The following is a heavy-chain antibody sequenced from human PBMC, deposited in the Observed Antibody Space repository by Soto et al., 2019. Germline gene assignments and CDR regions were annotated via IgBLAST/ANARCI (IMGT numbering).Heavy chain of an antibody. Sequence: GGSLILSCEASGFMFGDYAMSWFRQAPGKGLEWVGFIRSKTNGGTTQYAASVQGRFTISRDDSRSIAYLEMNSLKTEDTAVYYCARQGVALELDFWGQGTLVTVSS. D-gene: IGHD2-21*01. V-gene: IGHV3-49*03. CDR1: GFMFGDYA. J-gene: IGHJ4*02. CDR3: ARQGVALELDF. CDR2: IRSKTNGGTT.